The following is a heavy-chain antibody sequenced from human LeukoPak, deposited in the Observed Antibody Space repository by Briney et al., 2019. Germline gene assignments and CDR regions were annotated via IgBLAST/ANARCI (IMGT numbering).Heavy chain of an antibody. CDR3: ATIKRGSIFGYFVF. V-gene: IGHV4-59*11. Sequence: SETLSLTCTVSGGPISSHYLSWIRQPPGKGLAWIAYLFDSVKTKDNPSLQSRLTLSADTSKNQFSLRPSSVTAADTAVYYCATIKRGSIFGYFVFRGQGIKVTVSS. CDR2: LFDSVKT. D-gene: IGHD5-18*01. J-gene: IGHJ4*02. CDR1: GGPISSHY.